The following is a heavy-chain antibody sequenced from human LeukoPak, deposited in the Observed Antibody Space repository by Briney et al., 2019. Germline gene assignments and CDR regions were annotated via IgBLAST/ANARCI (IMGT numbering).Heavy chain of an antibody. Sequence: GGSLRLSCAASGFTFSSYGMHWVRQAPGKGLEWVAFIRYDGSNKYYADSVKGRFTISRDNSKNTLSLQMNSLRTEDTAVYYCASDTGFYESSGYYPLAFWGQGTLVTISS. D-gene: IGHD3-22*01. J-gene: IGHJ4*02. CDR3: ASDTGFYESSGYYPLAF. CDR1: GFTFSSYG. CDR2: IRYDGSNK. V-gene: IGHV3-30*02.